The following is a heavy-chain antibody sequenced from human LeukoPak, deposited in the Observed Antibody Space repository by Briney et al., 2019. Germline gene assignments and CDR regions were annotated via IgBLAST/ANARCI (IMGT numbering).Heavy chain of an antibody. Sequence: GGSLRLSCAASGFTFSNYWMHWVRQAPGKGLVWVSRIDSDGSRTSYADSVKGRFTISRDNAKNTLYLQMSNLRAEDTAVYYCTTSGGGYRFDPWGQGTLVTVSS. CDR3: TTSGGGYRFDP. CDR2: IDSDGSRT. V-gene: IGHV3-74*01. CDR1: GFTFSNYW. D-gene: IGHD1-26*01. J-gene: IGHJ5*02.